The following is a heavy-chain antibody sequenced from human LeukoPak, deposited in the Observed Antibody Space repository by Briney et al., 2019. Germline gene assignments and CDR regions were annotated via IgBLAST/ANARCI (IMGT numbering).Heavy chain of an antibody. CDR2: IYYSGST. J-gene: IGHJ6*03. D-gene: IGHD6-13*01. V-gene: IGHV4-39*01. CDR1: GGSISSSSYY. CDR3: ARKSSSWYGFDYYYYMDV. Sequence: SETLSLTCTVSGGSISSSSYYWGWIRQPPGKGLEWIGSIYYSGSTYYNPSLKSRVTISVDTSKNQFSLKLSSVTAADTAVYYCARKSSSWYGFDYYYYMDVWGKGTTVTVSS.